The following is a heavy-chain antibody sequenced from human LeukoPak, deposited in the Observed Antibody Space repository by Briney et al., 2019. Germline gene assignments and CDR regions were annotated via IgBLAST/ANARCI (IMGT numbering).Heavy chain of an antibody. D-gene: IGHD3-3*01. V-gene: IGHV3-23*01. CDR1: GFTFSSYA. Sequence: GGSPRLSCAASGFTFSSYAMSWVRQAPGKGLEWVSAISGSGGSTYYADSVKGRFTISRDNSKNTLYLQMNSLRAEDTAVYYCAKADGFLGYYFDYWGQGTLVTVSS. CDR2: ISGSGGST. J-gene: IGHJ4*02. CDR3: AKADGFLGYYFDY.